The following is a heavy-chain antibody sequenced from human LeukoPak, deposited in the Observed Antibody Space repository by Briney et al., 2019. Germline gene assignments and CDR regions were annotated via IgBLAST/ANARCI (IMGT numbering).Heavy chain of an antibody. V-gene: IGHV1-2*04. J-gene: IGHJ4*02. CDR3: ARTPLGPKFDSSGPGAFDY. D-gene: IGHD3-22*01. CDR2: INPNSGGT. CDR1: GYTFTGYS. Sequence: ASVKVSCKASGYTFTGYSMHWVRQAPGQGLEWMGWINPNSGGTNYAQKFQGWVTMTTDTSISTAYMELSRLRSDDTAVYYCARTPLGPKFDSSGPGAFDYWGQGTLVTVSS.